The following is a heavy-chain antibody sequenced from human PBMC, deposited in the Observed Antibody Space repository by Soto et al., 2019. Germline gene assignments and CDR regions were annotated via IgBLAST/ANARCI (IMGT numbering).Heavy chain of an antibody. J-gene: IGHJ3*02. Sequence: VGSLRLSCAASGFTFSTYAMSWVRQAPGKGLEWVSAISASGDSTYSADSVKGRFTISRDNSTNALYLQMSSLRIEDTAVYYCAHPRGYGVFDAYDIWGQGTMVTVS. V-gene: IGHV3-23*01. CDR1: GFTFSTYA. D-gene: IGHD1-1*01. CDR2: ISASGDST. CDR3: AHPRGYGVFDAYDI.